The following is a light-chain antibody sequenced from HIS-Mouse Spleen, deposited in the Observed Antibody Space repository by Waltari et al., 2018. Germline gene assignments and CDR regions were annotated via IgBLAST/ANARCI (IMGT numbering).Light chain of an antibody. Sequence: QSALTQPRSVSGSPGQSVTISCPGTSSDVGGYKYVPWYQQHPGKAPKLMIYDVSKRPSGVPDRFSGSKSGNTASLTISGLQAEDEADYYCCSYAGSYTLVFGGGTKLTVL. J-gene: IGLJ2*01. V-gene: IGLV2-11*01. CDR3: CSYAGSYTLV. CDR2: DVS. CDR1: SSDVGGYKY.